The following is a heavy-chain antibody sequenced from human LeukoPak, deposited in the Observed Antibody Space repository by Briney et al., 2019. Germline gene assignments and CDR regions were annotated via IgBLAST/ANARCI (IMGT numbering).Heavy chain of an antibody. Sequence: GESLKISCKGSGYSFSSYWIGWVRQMPGKGLEWMGITYPGDSDTRYSPSFQGQVTISADKSIYTAYLQWKSLKASDTAMYYCARHVSGSTRAPFDYWGQGTLVTVSS. CDR1: GYSFSSYW. CDR2: TYPGDSDT. V-gene: IGHV5-51*01. D-gene: IGHD3-10*01. CDR3: ARHVSGSTRAPFDY. J-gene: IGHJ4*02.